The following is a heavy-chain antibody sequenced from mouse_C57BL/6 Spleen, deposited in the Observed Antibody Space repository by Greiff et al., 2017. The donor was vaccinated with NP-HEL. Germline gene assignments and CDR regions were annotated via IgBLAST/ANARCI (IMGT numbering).Heavy chain of an antibody. CDR1: GFTFSDYG. CDR3: ARKAIYYGNYLDV. V-gene: IGHV5-17*01. CDR2: ISSGSSTI. Sequence: EVQLQESGGGLVKPGGSLKLSCAASGFTFSDYGMHWVRQAPEKGLEWVAYISSGSSTIYYADTVKGRFTISRDNAKNTLFLQMTSLRSEDTAMYYCARKAIYYGNYLDVWGTGTTVTVSS. D-gene: IGHD2-1*01. J-gene: IGHJ1*03.